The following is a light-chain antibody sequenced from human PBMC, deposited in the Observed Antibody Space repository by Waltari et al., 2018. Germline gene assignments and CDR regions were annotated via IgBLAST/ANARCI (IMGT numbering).Light chain of an antibody. Sequence: SYELTQPPSVSVSPGQTARITCSGDKLGDKYACWYQQKPGQSPVLAIDQDSKRPSGLPERFSGSSSGNTATLTISGTQAMDEADYYCQAWDSSTDYVFGTGTKVTVL. J-gene: IGLJ1*01. V-gene: IGLV3-1*01. CDR3: QAWDSSTDYV. CDR1: KLGDKY. CDR2: QDS.